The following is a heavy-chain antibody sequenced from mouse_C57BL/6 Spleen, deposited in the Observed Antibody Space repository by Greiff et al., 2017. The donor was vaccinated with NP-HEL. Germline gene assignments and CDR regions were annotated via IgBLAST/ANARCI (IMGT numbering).Heavy chain of an antibody. J-gene: IGHJ4*01. CDR3: TRLIITTVVATGEAMDY. CDR2: ISSGGDYI. V-gene: IGHV5-9-1*02. D-gene: IGHD1-1*01. Sequence: EVQLVESGEGLVKPGGSLKLSCAASGINFSSYAMSWVRQTPEKRLEWVAYISSGGDYIYYADTVKGRFTISRDNARNTLYLQMSSLKSEDTAMYYCTRLIITTVVATGEAMDYWGQGTSVTVSS. CDR1: GINFSSYA.